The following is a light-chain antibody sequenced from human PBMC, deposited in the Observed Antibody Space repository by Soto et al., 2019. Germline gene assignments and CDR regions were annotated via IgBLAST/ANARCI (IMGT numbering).Light chain of an antibody. V-gene: IGKV1-5*03. Sequence: DIQMSQSPSTLSASVGERVTITCRASQSISSWFAWYQQKPGKAPKLLIYKASSLESGVPSRFSGSGSGTDFTLTISRLEPEDFAVYYCQQYGSSPPSSTFGQGTRLEIK. CDR2: KAS. CDR3: QQYGSSPPSST. CDR1: QSISSW. J-gene: IGKJ5*01.